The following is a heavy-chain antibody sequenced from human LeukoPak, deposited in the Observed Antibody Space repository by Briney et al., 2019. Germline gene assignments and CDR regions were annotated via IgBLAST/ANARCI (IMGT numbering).Heavy chain of an antibody. CDR3: AKDRNIVVVPARSTDWFDP. CDR2: IYSDGST. CDR1: GFTVSRNY. Sequence: GGSLRLSCAATGFTVSRNYMSWVRQAPGKGLEWVSVIYSDGSTYHADSVKGRFTISRDNSKNTLYLQMNSLRAEDTAVYYCAKDRNIVVVPARSTDWFDPWGQGTLVTVSS. J-gene: IGHJ5*02. V-gene: IGHV3-53*01. D-gene: IGHD2-2*01.